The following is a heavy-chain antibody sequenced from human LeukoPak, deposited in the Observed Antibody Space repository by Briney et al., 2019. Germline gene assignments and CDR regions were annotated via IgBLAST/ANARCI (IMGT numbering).Heavy chain of an antibody. D-gene: IGHD5-24*01. V-gene: IGHV4-39*07. J-gene: IGHJ4*02. CDR2: IHHSGST. CDR3: ARENWRDGYVGSE. CDR1: GGSIVSSTFY. Sequence: KPSETLSLTCSVSGGSIVSSTFYWGWVRQPPGKGLEWIGIIHHSGSTYYNSSLKSRVTISVDTSKNTLSLKLNSVTAADTAVYYCARENWRDGYVGSEWGQGTLVTVSS.